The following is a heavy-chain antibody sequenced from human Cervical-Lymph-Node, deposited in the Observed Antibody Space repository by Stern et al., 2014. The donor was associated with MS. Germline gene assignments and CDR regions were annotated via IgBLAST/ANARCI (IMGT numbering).Heavy chain of an antibody. CDR2: ISAYNGNT. D-gene: IGHD4-11*01. CDR3: ARDRKRTTVTNRLPFDY. CDR1: GYTFTSYG. V-gene: IGHV1-18*01. Sequence: QVQLVQSGAEVKKPGASVKVSCKASGYTFTSYGISWVRQAPGQGLEWMGWISAYNGNTNYAQKLQGRVTMTTDTSTSTAYMELRSLRSDDTAVYYCARDRKRTTVTNRLPFDYWGQGTLVTVSS. J-gene: IGHJ4*02.